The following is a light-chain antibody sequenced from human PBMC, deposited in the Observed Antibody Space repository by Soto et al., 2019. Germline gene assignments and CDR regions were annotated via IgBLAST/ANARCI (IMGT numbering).Light chain of an antibody. CDR1: SSDVGGYDY. Sequence: QSALTQPASVSGPPGQSITISCTGTSSDVGGYDYVSWYQLHPGKAPKLMVFEVNNRPSGVSYRFSGSKSGNTASLTISGLQAEDEADYFCSSYSVSTAYLFGTGTKVTVL. CDR3: SSYSVSTAYL. CDR2: EVN. V-gene: IGLV2-14*01. J-gene: IGLJ1*01.